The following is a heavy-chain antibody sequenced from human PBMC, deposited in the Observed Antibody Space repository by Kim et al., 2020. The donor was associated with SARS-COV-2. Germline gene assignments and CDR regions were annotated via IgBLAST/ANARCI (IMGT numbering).Heavy chain of an antibody. CDR1: GFTFSSYG. D-gene: IGHD1-1*01. Sequence: GGSLRLSCAASGFTFSSYGMHWVRQAPGKGLEWVAVITNDGSSKYYADSVKGRVTISRDNSKNTLYLQMNSLRAEDTAVYYCAILDDYDGMDVWGEGTTV. J-gene: IGHJ6*01. CDR3: AILDDYDGMDV. CDR2: ITNDGSSK. V-gene: IGHV3-30*03.